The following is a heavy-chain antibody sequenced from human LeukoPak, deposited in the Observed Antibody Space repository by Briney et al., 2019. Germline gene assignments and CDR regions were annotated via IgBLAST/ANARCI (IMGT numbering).Heavy chain of an antibody. Sequence: SDTLSLTCTVSGYSISSEYYWGWIRQPPGKGLEWLGSIYHSGSTYYNPSLKSRVTISVDTSKNQFSLKLSSVTAADTAVYYCAHFSVDYYDSSGPVGGKFDYWGQGTLVTVSS. D-gene: IGHD3-22*01. CDR2: IYHSGST. V-gene: IGHV4-38-2*02. CDR3: AHFSVDYYDSSGPVGGKFDY. J-gene: IGHJ4*02. CDR1: GYSISSEYY.